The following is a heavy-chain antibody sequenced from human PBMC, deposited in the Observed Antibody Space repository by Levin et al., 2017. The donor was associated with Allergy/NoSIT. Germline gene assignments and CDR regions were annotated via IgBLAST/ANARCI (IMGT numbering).Heavy chain of an antibody. Sequence: GESLKISCAASGFTFSGSAMHWVRQASGKGLEWVGRIRSKANSYATAYAASVKGRFTISRDDSKNTAYLQMNSLKTEDTAVYYCTRIRDYYGSGSYYGPDYWGQGTLVTVSS. CDR3: TRIRDYYGSGSYYGPDY. V-gene: IGHV3-73*01. CDR1: GFTFSGSA. CDR2: IRSKANSYAT. D-gene: IGHD3-10*01. J-gene: IGHJ4*02.